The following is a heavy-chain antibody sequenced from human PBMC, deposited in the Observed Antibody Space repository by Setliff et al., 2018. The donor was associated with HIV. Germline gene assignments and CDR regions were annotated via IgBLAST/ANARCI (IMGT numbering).Heavy chain of an antibody. CDR1: GFVFTDHS. Sequence: GGSLRLSCAASGFVFTDHSLHWVRQAPGEGLEWPSYISATGTTVSYADSVRGRFIISRDSVRNVLYLQMKSLRVEDTALYYCVRDQLRYPERWDFDFWGQGTLVTV. CDR3: VRDQLRYPERWDFDF. V-gene: IGHV3-48*01. D-gene: IGHD1-26*01. CDR2: ISATGTTV. J-gene: IGHJ4*02.